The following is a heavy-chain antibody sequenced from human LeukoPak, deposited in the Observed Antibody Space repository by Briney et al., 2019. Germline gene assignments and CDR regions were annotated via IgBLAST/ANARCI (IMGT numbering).Heavy chain of an antibody. D-gene: IGHD6-13*01. J-gene: IGHJ1*01. Sequence: GGSLRLSCAAPGFTFSSYAMSWVRQAPGKGLEWVSAISGSGGSTYYADSVKGRFTISRDNSKNTLYLQMNSLRAEDTAVYYCANHGYSSRNFQHWGQGTLVTVSS. V-gene: IGHV3-23*01. CDR2: ISGSGGST. CDR3: ANHGYSSRNFQH. CDR1: GFTFSSYA.